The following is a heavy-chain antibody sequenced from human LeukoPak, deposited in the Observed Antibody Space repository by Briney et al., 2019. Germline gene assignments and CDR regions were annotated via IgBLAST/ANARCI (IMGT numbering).Heavy chain of an antibody. Sequence: SETLYLNCTVSGGSISSSIYYWGWIRQPPGKGPEWIWNIYYSGSTYYNPSLKSRVTISVDTSKNQFSLKLNSMTAADTAVYYCAIFGQGAYTYGTPDYFDYWGQGTLVTVSS. CDR3: AIFGQGAYTYGTPDYFDY. CDR2: IYYSGST. D-gene: IGHD5-18*01. J-gene: IGHJ4*02. V-gene: IGHV4-39*07. CDR1: GGSISSSIYY.